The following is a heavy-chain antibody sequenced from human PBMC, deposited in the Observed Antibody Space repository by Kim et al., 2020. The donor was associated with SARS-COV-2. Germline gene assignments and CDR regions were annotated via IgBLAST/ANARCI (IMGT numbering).Heavy chain of an antibody. J-gene: IGHJ5*02. CDR2: IYYSGST. CDR3: ARDVSEQQLPLGWFDP. D-gene: IGHD6-13*01. CDR1: GGSISSGGYY. V-gene: IGHV4-31*03. Sequence: SETLSLTCTXSGGSISSGGYYWSWIRQHPGKGLEFIGYIYYSGSTYYNPSLKSRVTISVDTSKNQFSLKLSSVTAADTAVYYCARDVSEQQLPLGWFDPWGQGTLFTVSS.